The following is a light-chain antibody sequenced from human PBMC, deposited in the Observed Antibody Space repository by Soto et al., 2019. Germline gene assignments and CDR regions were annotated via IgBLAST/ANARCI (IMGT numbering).Light chain of an antibody. Sequence: EIVLTHTPATLSLSPGKRAPLSRTACQSVINFLAWDRQKPGPAPALLIYDACDRATGIPARVRGSGSGTDFTLTIRSREPEDFAIDYCQQRANWPLTTFGHGTRLE. CDR3: QQRANWPLTT. CDR2: DAC. V-gene: IGKV3-11*01. J-gene: IGKJ5*01. CDR1: QSVINF.